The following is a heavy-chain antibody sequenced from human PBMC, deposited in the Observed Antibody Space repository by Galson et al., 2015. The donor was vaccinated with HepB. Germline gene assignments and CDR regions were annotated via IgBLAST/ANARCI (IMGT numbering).Heavy chain of an antibody. J-gene: IGHJ5*02. Sequence: SVKVSCKASGYTFTSYYMHWVRQAPGQGLEWMGIINPSGGSTSYAQKLQGRVTMTRDTSTSTVYMELSSLRSEDTAVYYCARAMASSSWINWFDPWGQGTLVTVSS. CDR1: GYTFTSYY. CDR2: INPSGGST. V-gene: IGHV1-46*04. CDR3: ARAMASSSWINWFDP. D-gene: IGHD6-13*01.